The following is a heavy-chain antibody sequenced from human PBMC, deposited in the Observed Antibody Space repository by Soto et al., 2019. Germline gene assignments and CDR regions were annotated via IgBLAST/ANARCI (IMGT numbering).Heavy chain of an antibody. V-gene: IGHV3-23*01. CDR2: IGGRGGST. CDR1: GFSFSSYA. D-gene: IGHD3-3*01. CDR3: AKQGDYDFWSSSNNWLDP. J-gene: IGHJ5*02. Sequence: GGSIRLSCAASGFSFSSYAISWVRQDPGKGLEWVSSIGGRGGSTYYADSVKGRFTISRDNSKNTVYLQMNSLRVEDTAVYYCAKQGDYDFWSSSNNWLDPWGQEPWSPSPQ.